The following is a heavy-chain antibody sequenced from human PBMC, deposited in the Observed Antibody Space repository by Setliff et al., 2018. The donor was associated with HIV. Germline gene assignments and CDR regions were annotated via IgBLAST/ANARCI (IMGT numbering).Heavy chain of an antibody. V-gene: IGHV7-4-1*01. D-gene: IGHD3-22*01. CDR3: ARDGYYYDSSGHLAYYFDY. CDR2: INTETGNP. Sequence: ASVKVSCKASGYSFTSFGISWLRQAPGQGLEWMGWINTETGNPMYAQGFRGRFVFSLDTSVNTAYLQIHSLKAEDIAVYYCARDGYYYDSSGHLAYYFDYWGQGTLVTVSS. J-gene: IGHJ4*02. CDR1: GYSFTSFG.